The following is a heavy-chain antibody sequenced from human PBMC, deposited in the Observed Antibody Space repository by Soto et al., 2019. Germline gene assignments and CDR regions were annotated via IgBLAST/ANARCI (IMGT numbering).Heavy chain of an antibody. Sequence: PSETLSLTCTVSVSSINSRYWTWIRQPPGKGLEWLWHMYDSGNSYYSSSLKSVVTISLETSKNKFSLKLSSVTAADTAVYQFARVYGNFWIGYHFDXWGKGTPVTLS. J-gene: IGHJ4*02. V-gene: IGHV4-59*11. CDR2: MYDSGNS. CDR3: ARVYGNFWIGYHFDX. D-gene: IGHD3-3*01. CDR1: VSSINSRY.